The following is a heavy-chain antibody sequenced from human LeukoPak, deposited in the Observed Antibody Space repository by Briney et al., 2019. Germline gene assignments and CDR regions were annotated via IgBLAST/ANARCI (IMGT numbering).Heavy chain of an antibody. CDR3: AKPLRITMIVVVT. Sequence: GGSLRLSCAASGFTFSTFAMIWVRQPPGKGLEWVSSIFPSGGEIHYADSVRGRFTISRDNSKNTLYLQMNSLRAEDTAVYYCAKPLRITMIVVVTWGQGTLVTVSS. V-gene: IGHV3-23*01. J-gene: IGHJ5*02. D-gene: IGHD3-22*01. CDR1: GFTFSTFA. CDR2: IFPSGGEI.